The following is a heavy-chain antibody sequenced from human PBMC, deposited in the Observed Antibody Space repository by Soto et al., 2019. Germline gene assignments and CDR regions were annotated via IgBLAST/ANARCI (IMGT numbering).Heavy chain of an antibody. Sequence: GGSLRLSCVASGFTFSRFSMNWVRQAPGKGLEWVSLISASSSTMYYSDSVKGRFTISRDNAKNSLYLQMSSLRDEDTAMYYCARGYDCTAGDCFLFLAFWGQGTQVTVSS. J-gene: IGHJ4*02. V-gene: IGHV3-48*02. CDR1: GFTFSRFS. CDR3: ARGYDCTAGDCFLFLAF. CDR2: ISASSSTM. D-gene: IGHD2-8*02.